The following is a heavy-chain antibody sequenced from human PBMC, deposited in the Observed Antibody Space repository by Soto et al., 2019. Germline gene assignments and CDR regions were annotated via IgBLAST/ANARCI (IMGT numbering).Heavy chain of an antibody. Sequence: RGTLRISCAASGFPFSNAWMNWVRQAPGKGLEWVGRIKSKTDGGTTDYAAPVKGRFTISRDDSKNTLYLQMNSLKTEDTAVYYCTTGGGGYNFGPSQHGLIDYWGQGTLVTVSS. CDR3: TTGGGGYNFGPSQHGLIDY. CDR1: GFPFSNAW. V-gene: IGHV3-15*07. CDR2: IKSKTDGGTT. D-gene: IGHD5-12*01. J-gene: IGHJ4*02.